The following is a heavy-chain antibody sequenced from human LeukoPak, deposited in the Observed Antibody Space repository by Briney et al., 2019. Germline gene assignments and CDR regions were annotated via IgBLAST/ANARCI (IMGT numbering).Heavy chain of an antibody. CDR1: GGSISSYY. CDR2: INHSGST. V-gene: IGHV4-34*01. D-gene: IGHD3-22*01. CDR3: ASKRITMIVVANPVFDY. J-gene: IGHJ4*02. Sequence: SETLSLTCTVSGGSISSYYWSWIRQPPGKGLEWIGEINHSGSTNYNPSLKSRVTISVDTSKNQFSLKLSSVAAADTAVYYCASKRITMIVVANPVFDYWGQGTLVTVSS.